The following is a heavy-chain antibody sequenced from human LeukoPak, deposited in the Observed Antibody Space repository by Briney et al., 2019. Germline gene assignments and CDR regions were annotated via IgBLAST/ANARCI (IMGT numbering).Heavy chain of an antibody. D-gene: IGHD5-12*01. J-gene: IGHJ4*02. Sequence: PGGSLRLSCAASGFTFSSHGINWVRQAPGKGLEWVSGISPSGDITYYTDSVQGRFTISRDNSKNTLYLQMNSLRAEDTAVYYCAAESTRGYSGYDFRGYYFDYWGQGTLVTVSS. CDR1: GFTFSSHG. CDR3: AAESTRGYSGYDFRGYYFDY. V-gene: IGHV3-23*01. CDR2: ISPSGDIT.